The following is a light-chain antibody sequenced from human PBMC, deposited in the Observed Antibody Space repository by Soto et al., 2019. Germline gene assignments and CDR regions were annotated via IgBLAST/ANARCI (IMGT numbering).Light chain of an antibody. CDR2: AAS. CDR1: QSISNH. J-gene: IGKJ1*01. V-gene: IGKV1-39*01. CDR3: QQYNNWPRT. Sequence: DIQMTQSPSSLSASVEDRVIITCRASQSISNHLNWYQQKPGKAPKLLIYAASSLQSGVPSRFSGSGSGTDFTLTISSLQSEDFAVYYCQQYNNWPRTFGQGTKVDI.